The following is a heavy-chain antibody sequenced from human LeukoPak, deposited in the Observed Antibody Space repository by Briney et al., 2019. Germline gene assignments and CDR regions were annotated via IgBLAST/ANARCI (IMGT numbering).Heavy chain of an antibody. V-gene: IGHV5-51*01. D-gene: IGHD6-19*01. CDR1: GYSFTTFW. CDR2: IYPGDSDT. CDR3: ARRGRFSSGWHFDY. J-gene: IGHJ4*02. Sequence: GESLKISCKGSGYSFTTFWIGWVRQMPGKGLEWMGIIYPGDSDTRYSPSFQGQVTISVDTPISTAYLQWSSLKASDTAMYYCARRGRFSSGWHFDYWGQGTLVTVSS.